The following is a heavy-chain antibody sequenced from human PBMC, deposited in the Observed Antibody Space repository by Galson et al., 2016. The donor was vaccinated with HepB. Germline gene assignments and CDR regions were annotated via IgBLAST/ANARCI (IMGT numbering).Heavy chain of an antibody. CDR3: ARGGTIWRAYGMDV. D-gene: IGHD3-3*01. CDR1: GFTFDDYG. V-gene: IGHV3-20*01. J-gene: IGHJ6*02. CDR2: INWNGGST. Sequence: SLRLSCAASGFTFDDYGMSWVRQAPGKGLEWVSGINWNGGSTDYVDSVKGRFTIPRDNGKNSLYLQMNSLRAEDTALYHCARGGTIWRAYGMDVWGLGTMVTVSS.